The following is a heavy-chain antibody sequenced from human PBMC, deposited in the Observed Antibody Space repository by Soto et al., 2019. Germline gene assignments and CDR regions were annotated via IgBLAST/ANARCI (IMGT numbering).Heavy chain of an antibody. J-gene: IGHJ4*02. CDR2: ISGTSPST. Sequence: EVQLLESGGGLVQPGGSLRLSCAASGFTFSAYAMSWVRQAPGKGLEWVSGISGTSPSTYYADSVQGRFSISTVSPRKTLFLQMNTLRAEDTGVYFCETRIFGVEYWGQGTLVTVSS. CDR3: ETRIFGVEY. D-gene: IGHD3-3*01. V-gene: IGHV3-23*01. CDR1: GFTFSAYA.